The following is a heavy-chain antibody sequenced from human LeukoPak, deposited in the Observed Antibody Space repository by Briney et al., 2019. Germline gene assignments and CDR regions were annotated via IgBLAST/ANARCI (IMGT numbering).Heavy chain of an antibody. CDR2: INHSGST. CDR1: GGSFSGYY. D-gene: IGHD4-17*01. CDR3: ARGSPYYGDLDY. V-gene: IGHV4-34*01. Sequence: SETLSLTCAVYGGSFSGYYWSWIRQPPGKGLEWVGEINHSGSTNYNPSLKSRVTISVDTSKNQFSLKLSSVTAADTAVYYCARGSPYYGDLDYWGQATLVTVSS. J-gene: IGHJ4*02.